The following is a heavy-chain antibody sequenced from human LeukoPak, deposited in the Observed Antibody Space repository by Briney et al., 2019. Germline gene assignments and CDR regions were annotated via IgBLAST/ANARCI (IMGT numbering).Heavy chain of an antibody. J-gene: IGHJ5*02. CDR2: INHSGST. CDR1: GGSFSGYY. CDR3: ARGGKDEYCSGGSCYRWFDP. D-gene: IGHD2-15*01. Sequence: SETLSLTCAVYGGSFSGYYWSWIRQPPGKGLEWIGEINHSGSTNYNPSLKSRVTISVDTSKNQFSLKLSSVTAADTAVYYCARGGKDEYCSGGSCYRWFDPWGQGTLVTVSS. V-gene: IGHV4-34*01.